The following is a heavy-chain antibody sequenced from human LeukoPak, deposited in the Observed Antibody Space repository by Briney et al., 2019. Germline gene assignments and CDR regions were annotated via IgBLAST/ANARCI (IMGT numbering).Heavy chain of an antibody. J-gene: IGHJ4*02. V-gene: IGHV5-51*01. CDR3: ARHIGLTTRYFDY. Sequence: GESLKISCKASGYTFTNYWTAWVRQMPGKGLEWMGMIYPGDSDTRYSPSFQGHVTISADKSITTAYLQWSSLKASDTAIYYCARHIGLTTRYFDYWGQGTVVTVSS. CDR2: IYPGDSDT. CDR1: GYTFTNYW. D-gene: IGHD4/OR15-4a*01.